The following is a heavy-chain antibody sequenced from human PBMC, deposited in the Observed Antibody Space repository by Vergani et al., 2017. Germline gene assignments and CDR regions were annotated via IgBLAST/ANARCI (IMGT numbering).Heavy chain of an antibody. D-gene: IGHD3-10*01. Sequence: ELQLVESGGGLVQPGGSLRLSCAASGSTVSGNYMTWVRQAPGKGLEWVSHIYNGDETYYADSVKGRVTISRYTSKNTLHLQINNLRVEDTAVYYCARGNYYGSGTYVDPWGQGTLVTVSS. CDR3: ARGNYYGSGTYVDP. V-gene: IGHV3-66*02. J-gene: IGHJ5*02. CDR2: IYNGDET. CDR1: GSTVSGNY.